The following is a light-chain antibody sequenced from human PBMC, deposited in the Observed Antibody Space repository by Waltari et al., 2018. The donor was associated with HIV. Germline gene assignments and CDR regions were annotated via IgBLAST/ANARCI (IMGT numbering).Light chain of an antibody. J-gene: IGKJ2*01. CDR3: QQYNSHSYT. CDR2: KTS. V-gene: IGKV1-5*03. Sequence: DVQMTQSPSTLSARVGDKVTITCRASQIIHNWLAWYQQKPGKPPKLVIYKTSYLESGVPSRFSGSGSGADFTLTIDGLQPDDFATYYCQQYNSHSYTFGQGTKVDVK. CDR1: QIIHNW.